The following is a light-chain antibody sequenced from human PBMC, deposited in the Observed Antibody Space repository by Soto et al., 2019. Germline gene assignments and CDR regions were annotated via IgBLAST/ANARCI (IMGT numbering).Light chain of an antibody. Sequence: DIHMTQSPSTLSASVGDRVTITCRASQSIGVWLAWYQQKPGKAPKLLIYDASNLQRGVPSRFSGSGSGTEFTLTISSLQPDDFATYYCQQYDVDSGTFGQGTKVDIK. CDR3: QQYDVDSGT. J-gene: IGKJ1*01. CDR2: DAS. CDR1: QSIGVW. V-gene: IGKV1-5*01.